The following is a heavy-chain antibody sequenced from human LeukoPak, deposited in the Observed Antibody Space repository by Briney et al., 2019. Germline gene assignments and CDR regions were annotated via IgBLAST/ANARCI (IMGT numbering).Heavy chain of an antibody. J-gene: IGHJ6*03. D-gene: IGHD2-2*01. CDR2: INPYNGNT. CDR3: ARVPYCSSISCLQYIYYYYMDV. Sequence: ASVKVSCKASSYTFNSYGISWVRQAPGQGLEWMGWINPYNGNTNYAQKLQGRVTMTTDTSTSTAYMELRSLRSDDTAVYYCARVPYCSSISCLQYIYYYYMDVWGKGTTVTVSS. V-gene: IGHV1-18*01. CDR1: SYTFNSYG.